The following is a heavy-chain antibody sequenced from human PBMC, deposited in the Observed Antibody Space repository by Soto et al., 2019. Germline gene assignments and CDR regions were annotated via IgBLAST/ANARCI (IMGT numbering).Heavy chain of an antibody. Sequence: QVQLVQSGAEVKKPGASVKVSCKASGYTFTSYGISWVRQAPGQGLEWMGWISAYNGNTKYAQKLQGRVTMTTDTATSTAYGERRSLRADDTAVDYWAGDAAIGRNGCWGEGTLVTVSS. J-gene: IGHJ4*02. CDR1: GYTFTSYG. CDR3: AGDAAIGRNGC. CDR2: ISAYNGNT. V-gene: IGHV1-18*01. D-gene: IGHD1-1*01.